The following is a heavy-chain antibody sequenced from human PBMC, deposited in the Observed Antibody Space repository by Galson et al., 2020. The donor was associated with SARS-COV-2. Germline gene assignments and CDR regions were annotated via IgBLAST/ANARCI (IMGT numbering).Heavy chain of an antibody. CDR2: VHNRGNT. V-gene: IGHV4-61*02. J-gene: IGHJ4*02. Sequence: SQTLSLTCTVSGGSISSGSYHWSWIRQSAGRGLEWLGRVHNRGNTNYNPSFKTRVTMSVDTSKNQFSLRLSSVTAADTAVYYCARDLWDEYPEYWGQGTLVTVSS. D-gene: IGHD1-26*01. CDR3: ARDLWDEYPEY. CDR1: GGSISSGSYH.